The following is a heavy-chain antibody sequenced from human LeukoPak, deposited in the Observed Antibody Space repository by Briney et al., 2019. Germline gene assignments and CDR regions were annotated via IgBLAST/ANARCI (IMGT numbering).Heavy chain of an antibody. CDR2: ISWDGGST. CDR1: GFTFDDYT. D-gene: IGHD3-16*01. V-gene: IGHV3-43*01. CDR3: AKDRGRGYGGYYFDY. Sequence: GGSLRLSCAASGFTFDDYTMHWVRQAPGKGLEWVSLISWDGGSTYYADSVKGRFTISRDNSKNSLYLQMNSLRTEVTALYYCAKDRGRGYGGYYFDYWGQGTLVTVSS. J-gene: IGHJ4*02.